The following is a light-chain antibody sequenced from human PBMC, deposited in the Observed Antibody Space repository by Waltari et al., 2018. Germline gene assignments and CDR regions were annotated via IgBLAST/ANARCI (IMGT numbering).Light chain of an antibody. V-gene: IGKV3-20*01. J-gene: IGKJ1*01. CDR3: QHYLRLPVS. CDR1: QSVGQT. Sequence: EIVLTQSPGTLSLSPGERATLSCRASQSVGQTLAWYQQRPGQAPRLLIYGASSRAADIPDRFAGSGSGTDFSLTINRLEPEDFAVYYCQHYLRLPVSFGQGTKVEIK. CDR2: GAS.